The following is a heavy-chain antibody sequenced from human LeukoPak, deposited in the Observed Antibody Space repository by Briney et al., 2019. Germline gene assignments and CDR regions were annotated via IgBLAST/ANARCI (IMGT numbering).Heavy chain of an antibody. CDR2: IYYSGYT. V-gene: IGHV4-59*01. Sequence: SETLSLTCIVSGDSISSYYWSWIRQPPGKGLEYIGYIYYSGYTNYNPSLERRVTIFLDTSKNQFSLRLSSVTTADTAVYYCARSIVVVPAAPYAFDIWGQGTMVTVSS. CDR3: ARSIVVVPAAPYAFDI. D-gene: IGHD2-2*01. J-gene: IGHJ3*02. CDR1: GDSISSYY.